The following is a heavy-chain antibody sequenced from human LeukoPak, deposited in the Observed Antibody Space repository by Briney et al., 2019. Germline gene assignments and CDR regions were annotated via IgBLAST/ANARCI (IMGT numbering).Heavy chain of an antibody. Sequence: ASVKASCKASGYTFTSYGISWVRQAPGQGLEWMGWISAYNGNTNYAQNLQGRVTMTTDTSTSTAYMELRSLRSDDTAVYYCARDYDSTGYFRYWGQGTLVTVSS. CDR3: ARDYDSTGYFRY. J-gene: IGHJ4*02. CDR2: ISAYNGNT. D-gene: IGHD3-22*01. V-gene: IGHV1-18*01. CDR1: GYTFTSYG.